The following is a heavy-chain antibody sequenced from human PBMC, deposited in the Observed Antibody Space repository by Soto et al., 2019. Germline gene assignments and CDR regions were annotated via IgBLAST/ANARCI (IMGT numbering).Heavy chain of an antibody. CDR2: ISYDGSNK. CDR1: GFIFSEYG. CDR3: AKVGPGGDLYHYYGMDV. J-gene: IGHJ6*02. Sequence: PGGSLRLSCVASGFIFSEYGMHWVRQAPGKGPEWVAVISYDGSNKYAESVKGRFTISRDNSEKTVYLQMNGLRAEDSAVYYCAKVGPGGDLYHYYGMDVWGQGTSVTVS. D-gene: IGHD2-21*02. V-gene: IGHV3-30*18.